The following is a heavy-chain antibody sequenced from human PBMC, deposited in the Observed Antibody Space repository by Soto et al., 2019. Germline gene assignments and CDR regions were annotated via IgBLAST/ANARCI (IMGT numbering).Heavy chain of an antibody. Sequence: GGSLRLSCAASGFTFSNAWMSWVRQAPGKGLEWVGRIKSKTDGGTTDYAAPVKARFTISRDDSKNTLYLQMNSLKTEDTAVYYCTTARAARDMYYYYYYYMDVWGKGTTVTVSS. CDR3: TTARAARDMYYYYYYYMDV. CDR2: IKSKTDGGTT. D-gene: IGHD6-13*01. V-gene: IGHV3-15*01. CDR1: GFTFSNAW. J-gene: IGHJ6*03.